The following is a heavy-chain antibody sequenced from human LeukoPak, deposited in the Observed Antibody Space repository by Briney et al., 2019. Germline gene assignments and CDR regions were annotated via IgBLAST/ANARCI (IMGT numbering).Heavy chain of an antibody. CDR1: GFSFSSYA. Sequence: GGSPRLSCAAPGFSFSSYAMSWVRQAPRKGLEWVSSMSGSGGSTYYADSVKGRFTISRDDTTNTLCLQMSRLRSEDAAVYYCARVRYGELDVWGQGTTVTGS. D-gene: IGHD4-17*01. J-gene: IGHJ6*02. V-gene: IGHV3-23*01. CDR2: MSGSGGST. CDR3: ARVRYGELDV.